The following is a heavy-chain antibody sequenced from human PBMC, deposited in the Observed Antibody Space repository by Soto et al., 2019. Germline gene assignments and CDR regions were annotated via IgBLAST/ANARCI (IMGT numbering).Heavy chain of an antibody. CDR2: IKQDGSGK. J-gene: IGHJ4*02. CDR3: ARTVRARRGDSGYDYGLYYFDY. Sequence: GGSLRLSCAASGFTFSSYWMSWVRQAPGKGLEWVANIKQDGSGKYYVDSVKGRFTISRDNAKHSLYLQMNSLRAEDTAVYYCARTVRARRGDSGYDYGLYYFDYWGQGTLVTVSS. D-gene: IGHD5-12*01. V-gene: IGHV3-7*05. CDR1: GFTFSSYW.